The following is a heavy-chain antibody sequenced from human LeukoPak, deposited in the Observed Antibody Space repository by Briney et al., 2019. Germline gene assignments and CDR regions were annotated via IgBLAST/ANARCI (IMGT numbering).Heavy chain of an antibody. CDR1: GFTFSSYG. CDR2: IWYDGSNK. V-gene: IGHV3-33*06. Sequence: GRSLRLSCAASGFTFSSYGMHWVRQAPGKGLEWVAVIWYDGSNKYYADSVKGRFTISRDNSKNTLYLQMNSLRAEDTAVYYCAKDATYDFWSGYGPPRDWFDPWGQGTLVTVSS. CDR3: AKDATYDFWSGYGPPRDWFDP. D-gene: IGHD3-3*01. J-gene: IGHJ5*02.